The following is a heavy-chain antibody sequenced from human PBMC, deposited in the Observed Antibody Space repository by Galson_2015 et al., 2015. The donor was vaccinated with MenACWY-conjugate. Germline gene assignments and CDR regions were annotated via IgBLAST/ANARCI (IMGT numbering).Heavy chain of an antibody. Sequence: SETLSLTCRVSGASIKDTNYFWGWIRQPPGKGLEWIGSLYYSGSTSDNPSLKGRVTISVNTSKNQWSLKLTSVSAADTAVYFCARGPGGHSFSYRDFFDYWGQGALVTVSS. CDR3: ARGPGGHSFSYRDFFDY. J-gene: IGHJ4*02. CDR1: GASIKDTNYF. D-gene: IGHD5-18*01. V-gene: IGHV4-39*07. CDR2: LYYSGST.